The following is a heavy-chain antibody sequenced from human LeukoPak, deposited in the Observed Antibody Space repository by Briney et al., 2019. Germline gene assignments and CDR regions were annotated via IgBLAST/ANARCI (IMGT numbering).Heavy chain of an antibody. Sequence: ASVKVSCKASGYTFTGNYMHWVRQAPGQGLEWMGRINPNSGGTNYAQKFQGRVTMTRDTSISTAYMELSRLRSDDTAVYYCARVYDSSGYYYDRYAFDIWGQGTMVTVSS. CDR2: INPNSGGT. D-gene: IGHD3-22*01. J-gene: IGHJ3*02. CDR3: ARVYDSSGYYYDRYAFDI. CDR1: GYTFTGNY. V-gene: IGHV1-2*06.